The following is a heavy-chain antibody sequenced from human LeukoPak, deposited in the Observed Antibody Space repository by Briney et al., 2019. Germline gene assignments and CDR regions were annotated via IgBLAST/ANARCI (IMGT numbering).Heavy chain of an antibody. Sequence: GASVKVSCKASGYTFTSYGISWVRQAPGQGLEWMGWISAYNGNTNYAQKLQGRVTMTTDTSTSTAYMELRSLRSDDTAVYYCARDGGYYLLAEYFQHWGQGTLVTVSS. D-gene: IGHD3-22*01. CDR2: ISAYNGNT. CDR1: GYTFTSYG. CDR3: ARDGGYYLLAEYFQH. V-gene: IGHV1-18*01. J-gene: IGHJ1*01.